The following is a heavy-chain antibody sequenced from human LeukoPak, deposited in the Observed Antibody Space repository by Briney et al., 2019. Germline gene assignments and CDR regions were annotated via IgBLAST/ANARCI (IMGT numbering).Heavy chain of an antibody. CDR1: VFNFSSYG. CDR2: ISYDGSNK. Sequence: GRSLRLSCAASVFNFSSYGMHRARHASSKAIERETDISYDGSNKHYEDFEKARCTISIDNSKNPLYLQMNILRAEDTAVYYCAKAPVELGPADYWGQGTLVTVSS. J-gene: IGHJ4*02. CDR3: AKAPVELGPADY. V-gene: IGHV3-30*18. D-gene: IGHD1-7*01.